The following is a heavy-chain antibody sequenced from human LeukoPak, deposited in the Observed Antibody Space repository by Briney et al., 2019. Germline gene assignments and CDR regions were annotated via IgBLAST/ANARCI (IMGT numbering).Heavy chain of an antibody. Sequence: GASVKVSCKASGGTFSSYAISWVRQAPGQGLEWMGGIIPIFGTANCAQEFQGRVTITTDESTSTAYMELSSLRSEDTAVYYCARDDSSSFGYFDYWGQGTLVTVSS. CDR3: ARDDSSSFGYFDY. CDR2: IIPIFGTA. CDR1: GGTFSSYA. V-gene: IGHV1-69*05. J-gene: IGHJ4*02. D-gene: IGHD6-6*01.